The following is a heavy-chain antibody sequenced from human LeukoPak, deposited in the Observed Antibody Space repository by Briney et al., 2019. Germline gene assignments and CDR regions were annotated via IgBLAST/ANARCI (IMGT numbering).Heavy chain of an antibody. Sequence: SETLSLTCSVSGGSMNDNYLTWIRQAPGKGLKWIGYISNSGTTDYNPSLKSRVTMSVDTSKNEFSLKLTSVTAADTAMYYCARVVRGAVTSNWFDPWGQGTLVTVSS. CDR3: ARVVRGAVTSNWFDP. J-gene: IGHJ5*02. V-gene: IGHV4-59*01. D-gene: IGHD4-17*01. CDR2: ISNSGTT. CDR1: GGSMNDNY.